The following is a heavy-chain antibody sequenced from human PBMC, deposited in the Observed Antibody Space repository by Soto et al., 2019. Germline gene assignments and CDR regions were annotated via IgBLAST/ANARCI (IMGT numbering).Heavy chain of an antibody. CDR2: IWYDASNK. Sequence: QVQLVESGGGVIQHGRSLRLSCTASGFTFSSYGMHWVRQAPGKGLERVAVIWYDASNKYYADSVKGRFTISRDNSKNTLYLQMNSLRAEDTAVYYCARDCAGYSSGWYQRGGFDYWGQGTLVTVSS. D-gene: IGHD6-19*01. V-gene: IGHV3-33*01. J-gene: IGHJ4*02. CDR1: GFTFSSYG. CDR3: ARDCAGYSSGWYQRGGFDY.